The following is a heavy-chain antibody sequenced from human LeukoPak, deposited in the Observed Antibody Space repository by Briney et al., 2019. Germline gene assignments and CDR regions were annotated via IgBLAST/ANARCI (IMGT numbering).Heavy chain of an antibody. CDR2: ISGSGGST. CDR1: GFTFSSYA. Sequence: GGSLRLSCAASGFTFSSYAMSWVRQAPGKGLEWVSAISGSGGSTYYADSVKDRFTISRDNSKNTLYLQMNSLRAEDTAVYYCAKDRLLWFGELLHYYYGMDVWGQGTTVTVSS. CDR3: AKDRLLWFGELLHYYYGMDV. D-gene: IGHD3-10*01. V-gene: IGHV3-23*01. J-gene: IGHJ6*02.